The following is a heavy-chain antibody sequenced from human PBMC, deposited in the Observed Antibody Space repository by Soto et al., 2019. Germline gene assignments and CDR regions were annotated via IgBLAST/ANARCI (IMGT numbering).Heavy chain of an antibody. Sequence: GASVRVPCKASGYTLTIYVMHWVRQAPGQRLEWMGWINAGNGNTKYSQKFQGRVSITRDTTASTAYMELSSLRSEDTAVYYCARAYYDILTDNNYYGMDVWGQGTTVTVSS. CDR3: ARAYYDILTDNNYYGMDV. CDR1: GYTLTIYV. V-gene: IGHV1-3*01. J-gene: IGHJ6*02. D-gene: IGHD3-9*01. CDR2: INAGNGNT.